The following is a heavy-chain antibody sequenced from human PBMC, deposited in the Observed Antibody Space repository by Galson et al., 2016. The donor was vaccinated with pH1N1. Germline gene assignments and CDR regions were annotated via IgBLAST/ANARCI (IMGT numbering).Heavy chain of an antibody. CDR2: VYPGDSDT. Sequence: QSGAEVKKPGESLKISCRGSGYSFTSYRIAWVRQKPGKGLEWMGIVYPGDSDTRYSPSFRGLFTFSADKSIGTAYLQWSSLEASDTAIYYCARLRGGITVVREVYFDLWGQGTLVTVSP. D-gene: IGHD3-10*01. CDR3: ARLRGGITVVREVYFDL. V-gene: IGHV5-51*03. CDR1: GYSFTSYR. J-gene: IGHJ4*02.